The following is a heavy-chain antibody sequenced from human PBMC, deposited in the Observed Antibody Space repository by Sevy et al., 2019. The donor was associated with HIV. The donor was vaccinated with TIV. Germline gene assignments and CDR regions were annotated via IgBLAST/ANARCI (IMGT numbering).Heavy chain of an antibody. Sequence: GGSLRLSCAASGFTFSSYSMNWVRQAPGKGLEWVSYISSSSSTIYYADSVKGRFTISRDNAKNSLYLQMNSLRDEETAVYYCARDLNDNYYDPPSAAFAGFPGWFDPWGQGTLVTVSS. CDR2: ISSSSSTI. D-gene: IGHD3-22*01. V-gene: IGHV3-48*02. CDR3: ARDLNDNYYDPPSAAFAGFPGWFDP. J-gene: IGHJ5*02. CDR1: GFTFSSYS.